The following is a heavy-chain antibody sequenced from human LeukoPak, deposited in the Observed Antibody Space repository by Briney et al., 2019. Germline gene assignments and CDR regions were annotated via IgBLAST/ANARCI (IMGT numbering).Heavy chain of an antibody. CDR1: GYTLTELS. Sequence: GASVKVSCKVSGYTLTELSMHWVRQAPGKGLEWMGGFDPEDGKTIYAQKFQGRVTMTEDTSTDTAYMELSSLRSEDTAVYYCATDPLEMATLRLGYWGQGTLVTVSS. CDR3: ATDPLEMATLRLGY. J-gene: IGHJ4*02. V-gene: IGHV1-24*01. D-gene: IGHD5-24*01. CDR2: FDPEDGKT.